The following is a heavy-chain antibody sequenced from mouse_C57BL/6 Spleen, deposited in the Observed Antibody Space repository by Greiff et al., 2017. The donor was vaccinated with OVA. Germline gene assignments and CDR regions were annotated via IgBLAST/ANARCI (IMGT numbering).Heavy chain of an antibody. D-gene: IGHD1-1*01. J-gene: IGHJ1*03. Sequence: VHVKQSGPELVKPGASVKISCKASGYSFTDYNMNWVKQSNGKSLEWIGVINPNYGTTSYNQKFKGKATLTVDQSSSTAYMQLNSLTSEDSAVYYCARADYYGSSFYWYFDVWGTGTTVTVSS. V-gene: IGHV1-39*01. CDR1: GYSFTDYN. CDR3: ARADYYGSSFYWYFDV. CDR2: INPNYGTT.